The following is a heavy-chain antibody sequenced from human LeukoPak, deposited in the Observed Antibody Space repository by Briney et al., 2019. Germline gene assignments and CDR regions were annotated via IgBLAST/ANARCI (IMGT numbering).Heavy chain of an antibody. D-gene: IGHD6-6*01. CDR2: ISSSGSTI. CDR1: GFTFSSYE. J-gene: IGHJ4*02. Sequence: GGSLRLSCAASGFTFSSYEMNWVRQAPGKGLEWVSYISSSGSTIYYADSVKGRFTISRDNAKNSLYLQMNSLKTEDTAMYYCSSWGSTPGVSSDDYWGQGTLVTVSS. V-gene: IGHV3-48*03. CDR3: SSWGSTPGVSSDDY.